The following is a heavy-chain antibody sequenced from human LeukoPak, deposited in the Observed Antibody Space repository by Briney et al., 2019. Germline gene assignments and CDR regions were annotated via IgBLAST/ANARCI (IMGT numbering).Heavy chain of an antibody. Sequence: GGSLRLSCAASGFTFSSYAISWVRQAPGQGLEWMGRIIPILGIANYAQKFQGRVTITADKSTSTAYMELSSLRSEDTAVYYCSRGDYYDSSGYVSSYWGQGTLVTVSS. CDR2: IIPILGIA. J-gene: IGHJ4*02. V-gene: IGHV1-69*04. CDR1: GFTFSSYA. D-gene: IGHD3-22*01. CDR3: SRGDYYDSSGYVSSY.